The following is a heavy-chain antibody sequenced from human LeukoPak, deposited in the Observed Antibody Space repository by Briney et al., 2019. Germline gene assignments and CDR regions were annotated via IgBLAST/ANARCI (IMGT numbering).Heavy chain of an antibody. CDR2: IGTASAT. CDR1: KCTVYSIN. V-gene: IGHV3-13*01. J-gene: IGHJ6*03. Sequence: GGSFAGLSAGSKCTVYSINVDRGGQRIGQEKKWVSTIGTASATYYPCSVEGRFTRSRDNAKNSLYLQMNSLTAGDSAVDYCARGPPRGKYYYVDVWGKGTTVTVSS. D-gene: IGHD1-1*01. CDR3: ARGPPRGKYYYVDV.